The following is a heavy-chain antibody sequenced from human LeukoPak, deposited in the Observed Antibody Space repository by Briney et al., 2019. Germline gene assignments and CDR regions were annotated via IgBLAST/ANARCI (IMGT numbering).Heavy chain of an antibody. D-gene: IGHD3-3*01. Sequence: GGSLRLSCAASGFTFSSYSMNWVRQAPGKGLEWVSSISSSSSYIYYADSVKGRFTISRDNAKNSLYLQMNSLRAEDTAVYYCASAIFRDYYYYMDVWGKGTTVTVSS. CDR2: ISSSSSYI. J-gene: IGHJ6*03. CDR3: ASAIFRDYYYYMDV. CDR1: GFTFSSYS. V-gene: IGHV3-21*04.